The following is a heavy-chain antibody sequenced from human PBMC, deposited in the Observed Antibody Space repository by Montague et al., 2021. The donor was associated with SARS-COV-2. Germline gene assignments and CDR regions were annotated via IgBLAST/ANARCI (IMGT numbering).Heavy chain of an antibody. CDR2: ISSSGSTI. J-gene: IGHJ4*02. V-gene: IGHV3-48*03. CDR1: GFSFSSYE. Sequence: SLRLSCAASGFSFSSYEMNWVRQAPGKGLEWVSYISSSGSTIYYADSVKGRFTISRDNAKNSLYLQMNSLRAEDTAIYYCARDLATVGARDRNDYWGQGTLVTVSS. CDR3: ARDLATVGARDRNDY. D-gene: IGHD1-26*01.